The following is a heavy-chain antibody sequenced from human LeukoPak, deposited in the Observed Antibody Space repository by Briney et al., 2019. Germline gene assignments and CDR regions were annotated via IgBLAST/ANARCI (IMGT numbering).Heavy chain of an antibody. J-gene: IGHJ6*03. CDR2: IYSGGST. V-gene: IGHV3-66*01. CDR3: ARSGRYYYYYYMDV. Sequence: PGGSLRLSCAASGFTVSSNYMSWVRQAPGKGLEWVSVIYSGGSTYYADSVKGRFTISRDNSKNTLYLQMNSLRAEDTAVYYCARSGRYYYYYYMDVWGKGTTVTISS. CDR1: GFTVSSNY.